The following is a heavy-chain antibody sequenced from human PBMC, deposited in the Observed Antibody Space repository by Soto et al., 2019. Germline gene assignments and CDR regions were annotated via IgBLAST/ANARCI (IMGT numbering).Heavy chain of an antibody. D-gene: IGHD6-13*01. CDR1: GGSISSYY. V-gene: IGHV4-59*01. CDR2: IYYSGST. J-gene: IGHJ6*02. CDR3: ARGGMVSGAAGDYYYGMDV. Sequence: SETLSLTCTVSGGSISSYYWSWIRQPPGKGLEWIGYIYYSGSTNYNPSLKSRVTISVGTSKNQFSLKLSSVTAADTAVYYCARGGMVSGAAGDYYYGMDVWGQGTTVTVSS.